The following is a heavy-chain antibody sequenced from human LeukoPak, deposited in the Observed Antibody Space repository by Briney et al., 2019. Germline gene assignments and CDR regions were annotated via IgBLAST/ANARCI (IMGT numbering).Heavy chain of an antibody. CDR1: GFIFSRFG. D-gene: IGHD1-14*01. V-gene: IGHV3-30*18. CDR2: TSYDGEEK. CDR3: AKDPVRGLRPEY. J-gene: IGHJ4*02. Sequence: GGSLRLSCAASGFIFSRFGMHWVRQAPGKGLEWVAVTSYDGEEKFYADSVKGRFTISRDNSKNTLYLQLNSLRTEDTAVYYCAKDPVRGLRPEYWGQGTLVTVSS.